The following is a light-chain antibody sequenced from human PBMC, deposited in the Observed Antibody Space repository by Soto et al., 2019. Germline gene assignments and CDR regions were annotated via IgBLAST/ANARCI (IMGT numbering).Light chain of an antibody. CDR1: QTISSW. J-gene: IGKJ1*01. Sequence: DIQMTQSPSTLSGSVGDRVTITCRASQTISSWLAWYQQKPGKAPNLLIYHASTLESGVPSRFSGSGSGTEFTLTISSLQPDDFATYYCQQYYSYSAFGQGTKVDIK. CDR2: HAS. V-gene: IGKV1-5*01. CDR3: QQYYSYSA.